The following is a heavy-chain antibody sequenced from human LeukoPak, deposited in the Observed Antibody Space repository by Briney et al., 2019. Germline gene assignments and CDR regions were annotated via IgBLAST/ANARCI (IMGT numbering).Heavy chain of an antibody. Sequence: GGSLRLSCAASGFTVSSNYMSWVRQAPGKGLEWISVIYSGGSTYYADSVKGRFTISRDNSKNTLYLQMNSLRAEDTAVYYCAREASASGWYFDYWGQGTLVTVSS. J-gene: IGHJ4*02. CDR1: GFTVSSNY. CDR3: AREASASGWYFDY. CDR2: IYSGGST. V-gene: IGHV3-53*01. D-gene: IGHD2-15*01.